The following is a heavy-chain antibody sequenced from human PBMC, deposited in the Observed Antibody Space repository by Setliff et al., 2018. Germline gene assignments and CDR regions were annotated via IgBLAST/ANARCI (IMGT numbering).Heavy chain of an antibody. J-gene: IGHJ4*02. V-gene: IGHV3-7*01. CDR3: ARETLPYYFDY. CDR1: GLTFSNYW. Sequence: GGSLRLSCAVSGLTFSNYWMTWVRQAPGKGLEWVANIKQDGSEKYYVDSVKGRFTISRDNAKNSLYLQMSSLRAEDTTVYYCARETLPYYFDYWGQGTLVTVSS. CDR2: IKQDGSEK.